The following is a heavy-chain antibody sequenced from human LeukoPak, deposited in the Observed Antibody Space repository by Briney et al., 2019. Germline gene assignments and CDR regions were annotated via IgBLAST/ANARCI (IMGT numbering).Heavy chain of an antibody. D-gene: IGHD6-6*01. Sequence: SVKVSCKASGGTFSSYAISWVRQAPGQGLEWMGRIIPIFGTANYAQKFQGRVTITSDESTSTAYMELSSLRSEDTAVYYCARDTSSSFYWFDPWGQGTLVTVSS. V-gene: IGHV1-69*15. CDR1: GGTFSSYA. J-gene: IGHJ5*02. CDR2: IIPIFGTA. CDR3: ARDTSSSFYWFDP.